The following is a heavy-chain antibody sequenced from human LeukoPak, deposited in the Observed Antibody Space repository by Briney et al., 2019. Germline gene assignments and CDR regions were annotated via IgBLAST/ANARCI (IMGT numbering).Heavy chain of an antibody. Sequence: SQTLSLTCTVSGDSISSGGYYWSWIRQPPGKGLEWIGYIYHSGSTYYNPSLKSRVTISVDRSKNQFSLKLSSVTAADTAVYYCARVRGIAASWYCFDYWGQGTLVTVSS. J-gene: IGHJ4*02. V-gene: IGHV4-30-2*01. CDR3: ARVRGIAASWYCFDY. CDR1: GDSISSGGYY. CDR2: IYHSGST. D-gene: IGHD6-13*01.